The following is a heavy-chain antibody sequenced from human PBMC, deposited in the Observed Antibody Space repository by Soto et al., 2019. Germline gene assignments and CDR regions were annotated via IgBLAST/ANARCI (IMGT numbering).Heavy chain of an antibody. CDR3: ARSSSSWGDAFDI. Sequence: SETLSLTCTVSGGSISSSSYYWGWIRQPPGKGLEWIGSIYYSGSTYYNPSLKSRVTISVDASKNQFSLKLSSVTAADTAVYYRARSSSSWGDAFDIWGQGTMVTVSS. CDR2: IYYSGST. V-gene: IGHV4-39*01. CDR1: GGSISSSSYY. J-gene: IGHJ3*02. D-gene: IGHD6-13*01.